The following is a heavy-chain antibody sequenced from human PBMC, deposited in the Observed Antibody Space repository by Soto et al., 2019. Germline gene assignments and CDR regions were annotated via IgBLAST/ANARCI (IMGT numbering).Heavy chain of an antibody. Sequence: SETLSLTCTVSGGSISSGGYYWSWIRQHPGKGLEWIGYIYYSGSTYYNPSLKSRVTISVDTSKNQFSLKLSSVTAEDTAVYYCARYKTDYGDYVLTYYYYGMDVWGQGTTVTVSS. CDR2: IYYSGST. D-gene: IGHD4-17*01. CDR3: ARYKTDYGDYVLTYYYYGMDV. V-gene: IGHV4-31*03. J-gene: IGHJ6*02. CDR1: GGSISSGGYY.